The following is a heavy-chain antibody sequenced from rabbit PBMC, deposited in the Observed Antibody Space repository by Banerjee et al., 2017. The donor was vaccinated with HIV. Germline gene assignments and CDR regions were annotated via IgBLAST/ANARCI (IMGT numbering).Heavy chain of an antibody. D-gene: IGHD6-1*01. Sequence: QSLEESGGDLVKPGASLTLTCTASGFSFSGDYYMCWVRQAPGRGLEWIACISAYNGNTYYASWAKGRSTISKASSTTMTLQMTSLTAADTATYFCAREAAYGRLIYYFDLWGQGTLVTVS. J-gene: IGHJ4*01. V-gene: IGHV1S40*01. CDR3: AREAAYGRLIYYFDL. CDR2: ISAYNGNT. CDR1: GFSFSGDYY.